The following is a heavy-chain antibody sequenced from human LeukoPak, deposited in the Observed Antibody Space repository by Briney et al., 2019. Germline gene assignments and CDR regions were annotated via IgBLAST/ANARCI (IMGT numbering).Heavy chain of an antibody. CDR3: ARDLAYIVVVTPYYYYGMDV. CDR1: GYTFTGYG. D-gene: IGHD2-21*02. J-gene: IGHJ6*02. Sequence: ASVKVSCKASGYTFTGYGISWVRQAPGRGLEWMGWISAYNGNTNYAQKLQGRVTMTTDTSTSTAYMELRSLRSDDTAVYYCARDLAYIVVVTPYYYYGMDVWGQGTTVTVSS. V-gene: IGHV1-18*01. CDR2: ISAYNGNT.